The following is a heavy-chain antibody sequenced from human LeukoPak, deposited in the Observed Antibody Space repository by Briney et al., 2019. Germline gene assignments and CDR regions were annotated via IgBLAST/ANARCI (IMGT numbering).Heavy chain of an antibody. D-gene: IGHD2-15*01. Sequence: GGSLRLSCAASGFTFSSYAMSWVRQAPGKGLEWVAFIRYDGSNKYYADSVKGRFTISRDNSKNTLYLQMNSLRAEDTAVYYCARTTEGYCRGRSCYSYYYYMDVWGKGTTVTVSS. CDR1: GFTFSSYA. J-gene: IGHJ6*03. CDR2: IRYDGSNK. CDR3: ARTTEGYCRGRSCYSYYYYMDV. V-gene: IGHV3-30*02.